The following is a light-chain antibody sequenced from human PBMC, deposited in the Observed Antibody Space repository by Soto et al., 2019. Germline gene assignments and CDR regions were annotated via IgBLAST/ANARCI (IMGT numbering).Light chain of an antibody. V-gene: IGLV1-44*01. CDR3: AARDASLTGYV. J-gene: IGLJ1*01. CDR2: TTN. Sequence: QSVLTQPPSASGTPGQRVSVSCSGSNSNIGSNTVNWYLQLPGTAPTLLIYTTNQRPSGVPDRFSGSKSGTSASLAISALPSEDADDYYCAARDASLTGYVFGTGTKVTV. CDR1: NSNIGSNT.